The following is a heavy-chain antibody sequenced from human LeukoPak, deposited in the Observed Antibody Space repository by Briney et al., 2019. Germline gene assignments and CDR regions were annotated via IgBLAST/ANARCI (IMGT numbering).Heavy chain of an antibody. Sequence: PSETLSLTCTVSGYSISSGYYWGWIRQPPGKGLEWIGSIYYSGSTYYDPSLKSRVTISVDTSKNQFSLKLSSVTAADTAVYYCATETDTAMVSYYYYYMDVWGKGTTVTVSS. D-gene: IGHD5-18*01. CDR1: GYSISSGYY. V-gene: IGHV4-38-2*02. CDR3: ATETDTAMVSYYYYYMDV. J-gene: IGHJ6*03. CDR2: IYYSGST.